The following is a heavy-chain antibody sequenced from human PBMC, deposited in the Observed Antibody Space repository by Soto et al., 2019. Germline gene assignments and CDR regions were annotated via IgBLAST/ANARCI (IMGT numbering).Heavy chain of an antibody. CDR2: ISSSSSYI. D-gene: IGHD1-26*01. J-gene: IGHJ6*02. Sequence: EVQLVESGGGLVQPGGSLRLSCAASGFTFSSYEMNWVRQAPGKGLEWVSYISSSSSYIYYADSVKGRFTISRDNAKNSLYLQMNSLRAEDTAVYYCAGGSYRYYYGMDVWGQGTTVTVSS. V-gene: IGHV3-48*03. CDR1: GFTFSSYE. CDR3: AGGSYRYYYGMDV.